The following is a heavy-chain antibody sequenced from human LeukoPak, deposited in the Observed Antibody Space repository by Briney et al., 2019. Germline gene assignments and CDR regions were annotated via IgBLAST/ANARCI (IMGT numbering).Heavy chain of an antibody. CDR1: GGYISSSSYY. Sequence: SETLPLTCTVSGGYISSSSYYWGWIRQPPGKGLEWIGSIYYSGSTYYNPSLNSRVTISVDTSKNQFSLKLSSVAAADTAVYYCARHGPESSSYDYWGQGTLVTVSS. V-gene: IGHV4-39*01. CDR3: ARHGPESSSYDY. J-gene: IGHJ4*02. D-gene: IGHD6-6*01. CDR2: IYYSGST.